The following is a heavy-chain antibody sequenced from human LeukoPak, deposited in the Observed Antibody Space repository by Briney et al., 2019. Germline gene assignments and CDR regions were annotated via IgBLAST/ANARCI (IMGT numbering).Heavy chain of an antibody. CDR2: IYYSGST. D-gene: IGHD2-15*01. V-gene: IGHV4-59*01. CDR3: ARASSGAHDY. J-gene: IGHJ4*02. CDR1: GGSISSYY. Sequence: PSETLSLTCTVSGGSISSYYRSWIRQPPGKGLEWIGYIYYSGSTNYNPSLKSRVTISVDTSKNQFSLKLSSVTAADTAVYYCARASSGAHDYWGQGTLVTVSS.